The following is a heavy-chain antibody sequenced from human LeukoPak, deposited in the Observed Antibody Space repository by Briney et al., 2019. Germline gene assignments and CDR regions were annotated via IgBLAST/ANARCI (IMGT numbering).Heavy chain of an antibody. CDR3: ARSARHCNNGVCFTDYYIDL. Sequence: ASVKVSCKASGYTFTGYYMHWVRRAPGQGLEWMGWINPNSGGTNYAQKFQGRVTMTRDTSISTAYMEMNSLTSDDTAVYYCARSARHCNNGVCFTDYYIDLWGKGTTVTVSS. D-gene: IGHD2-8*01. CDR1: GYTFTGYY. J-gene: IGHJ6*03. CDR2: INPNSGGT. V-gene: IGHV1-2*02.